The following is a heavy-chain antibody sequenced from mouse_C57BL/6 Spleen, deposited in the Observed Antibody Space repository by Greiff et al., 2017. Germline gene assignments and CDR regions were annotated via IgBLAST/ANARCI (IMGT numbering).Heavy chain of an antibody. V-gene: IGHV1-42*01. CDR2: INPSTGGT. Sequence: EVKLVESGPELVKPGASVKISCKASGYSFTGYYMNWVKQSPEKSLEWIGEINPSTGGTTYNQKFKAKATLTVDKSSSTAYMQLKSLTSEDSAVYYCERGDYEYAVFAYWGQGTLVTVSA. D-gene: IGHD2-4*01. J-gene: IGHJ3*01. CDR1: GYSFTGYY. CDR3: ERGDYEYAVFAY.